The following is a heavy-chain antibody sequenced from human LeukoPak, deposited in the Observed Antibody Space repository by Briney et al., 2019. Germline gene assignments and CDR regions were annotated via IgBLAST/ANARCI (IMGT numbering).Heavy chain of an antibody. D-gene: IGHD3-3*01. CDR3: ARHHPDVLRILEWLLVFDY. CDR2: IYSGGST. J-gene: IGHJ4*02. CDR1: GXXVRSNY. V-gene: IGHV3-53*01. Sequence: PGGSLRLSCAASGXXVRSNYMSWVRQAPGKGLEWVSVIYSGGSTYYADSVRGRFTISRDNSQNTLYLQMNSLRAEDTAVYYCARHHPDVLRILEWLLVFDYWGQGTLVTVSS.